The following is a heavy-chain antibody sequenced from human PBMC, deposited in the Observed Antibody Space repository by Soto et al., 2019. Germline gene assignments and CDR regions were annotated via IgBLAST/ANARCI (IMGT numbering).Heavy chain of an antibody. CDR3: TKSSGGSSSVGMDY. Sequence: GGSLRLSCAVSGFIFKNYALNWVRQAPGKGLEWVASITRDGYNKYYADSVKGRFTISRDNSKNTLSLQMTALRVEDSSVYYCTKSSGGSSSVGMDYWDPGTLVTVSS. D-gene: IGHD6-6*01. J-gene: IGHJ4*02. CDR1: GFIFKNYA. V-gene: IGHV3-30*04. CDR2: ITRDGYNK.